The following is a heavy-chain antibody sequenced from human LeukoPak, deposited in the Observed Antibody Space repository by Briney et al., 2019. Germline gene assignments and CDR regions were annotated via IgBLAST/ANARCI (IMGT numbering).Heavy chain of an antibody. CDR1: GFTFSSYG. CDR3: AKDGLRLDY. Sequence: GGSLRLSCAASGFTFSSYGMHWVRQAPGKGLEWVAVISYDGSNKYYADSVKGRFTISIDNSKNTLYLQMNSLRAEDTAVYYCAKDGLRLDYWGQGTLVTVSS. J-gene: IGHJ4*02. D-gene: IGHD6-19*01. V-gene: IGHV3-30*18. CDR2: ISYDGSNK.